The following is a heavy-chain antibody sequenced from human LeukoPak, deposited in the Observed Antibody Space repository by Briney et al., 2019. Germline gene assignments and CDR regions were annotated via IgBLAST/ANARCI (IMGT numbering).Heavy chain of an antibody. J-gene: IGHJ3*01. CDR1: GFAFTKYG. D-gene: IGHD1-26*01. CDR2: ISGSGGST. Sequence: PGGSLRLSCAASGFAFTKYGMHWVRQAPGKGLEWVSAISGSGGSTYYADSVKGRFTISRDNSKNTLYLQMNTLRAEDTAVYYCAARSRHDAFDVWGQGTVVTVSS. V-gene: IGHV3-23*01. CDR3: AARSRHDAFDV.